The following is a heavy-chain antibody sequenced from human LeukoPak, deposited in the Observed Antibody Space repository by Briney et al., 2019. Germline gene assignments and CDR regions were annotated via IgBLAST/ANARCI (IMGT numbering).Heavy chain of an antibody. V-gene: IGHV3-21*01. CDR3: AREGRSSSWYRGAFDI. CDR2: ISSSSSYI. J-gene: IGHJ3*02. Sequence: PGGSLRLSCAASGFTVSSNYMSWVRQAPGKGLEWVSSISSSSSYIYYADSVKGRFTISRDNAKNSLYLQMNSLRAEDTAVYYCAREGRSSSWYRGAFDIWGQGTMVTVSS. D-gene: IGHD6-13*01. CDR1: GFTVSSNY.